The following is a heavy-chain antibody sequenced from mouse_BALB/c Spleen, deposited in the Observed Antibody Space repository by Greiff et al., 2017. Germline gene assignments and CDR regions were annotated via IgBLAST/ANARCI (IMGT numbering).Heavy chain of an antibody. CDR2: ISDGGSYT. CDR3: ARGLLSYAMDY. CDR1: GFTFSDYY. V-gene: IGHV5-4*02. J-gene: IGHJ4*01. D-gene: IGHD2-10*01. Sequence: EVKLMESGGGLVKPGGSLKLSCAASGFTFSDYYMYWVRQTPEKRLEWVATISDGGSYTYYPDSVKGRFTISRDNAKNNLYLQMSSLKSEDTAMYYCARGLLSYAMDYWGRGTSVTFSS.